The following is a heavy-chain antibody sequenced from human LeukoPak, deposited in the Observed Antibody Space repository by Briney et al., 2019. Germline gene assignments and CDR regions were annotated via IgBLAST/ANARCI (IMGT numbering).Heavy chain of an antibody. CDR3: ARTSYYYDSSGYSALFDY. V-gene: IGHV1-2*02. CDR2: INPNSGGT. CDR1: GYTFTGYY. J-gene: IGHJ4*02. D-gene: IGHD3-22*01. Sequence: ASVKVSCKASGYTFTGYYMHWVRQAPGQGLEWMGWINPNSGGTNYAQKFQGRVTMTRDTSISTAYMELSRLRSDDTAVYYCARTSYYYDSSGYSALFDYWGQGTLVTVSS.